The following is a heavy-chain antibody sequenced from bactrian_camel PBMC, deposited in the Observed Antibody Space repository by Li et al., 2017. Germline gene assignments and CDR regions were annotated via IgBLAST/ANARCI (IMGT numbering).Heavy chain of an antibody. Sequence: HVQLVESGGDTVQVGGSLKLACVMSGSTYMQCMGWFRQVPGKERERVARTIVGGNPTYLDSVRGRFTITQDSAKNTLYLQMNSLKPEDTAMYYCAVESERLRFHPCLEEYNYWGQGTQVTVS. J-gene: IGHJ4*01. V-gene: IGHV3S53*01. D-gene: IGHD5*01. CDR2: TIVGGNP. CDR1: GSTYMQC. CDR3: AVESERLRFHPCLEEYNY.